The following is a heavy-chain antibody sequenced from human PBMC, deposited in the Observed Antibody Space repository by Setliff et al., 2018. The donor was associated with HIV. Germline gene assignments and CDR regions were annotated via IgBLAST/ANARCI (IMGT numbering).Heavy chain of an antibody. V-gene: IGHV1-8*02. D-gene: IGHD3-22*01. CDR2: MNPNSGNT. CDR1: GYTFTSYE. J-gene: IGHJ4*02. Sequence: ASVKVSCKASGYTFTSYEINWVRQATGQGLEWMGGMNPNSGNTGYAQKFQGRLTMTRNTSIDTAYMELTGLTADDTAVYYCAKDMNRGGYSDSSPHDFWGQGTLVTVSS. CDR3: AKDMNRGGYSDSSPHDF.